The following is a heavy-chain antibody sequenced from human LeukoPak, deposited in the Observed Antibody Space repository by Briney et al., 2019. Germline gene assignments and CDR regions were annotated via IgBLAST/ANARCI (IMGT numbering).Heavy chain of an antibody. J-gene: IGHJ5*02. CDR2: MNPNSGNT. V-gene: IGHV1-8*01. CDR1: GYTFTSYD. D-gene: IGHD2-2*01. CDR3: ARASSTRSWFDP. Sequence: ASVKVSCXASGYTFTSYDINWVRQATGQGLEWMGWMNPNSGNTGYAQKFQGRVTMTRNTSISTAYMELSSLRSGDTAVYYCARASSTRSWFDPWGQGTLVTVSS.